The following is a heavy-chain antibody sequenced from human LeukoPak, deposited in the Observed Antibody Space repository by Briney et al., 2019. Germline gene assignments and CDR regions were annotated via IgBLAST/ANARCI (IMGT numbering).Heavy chain of an antibody. CDR1: EFTFSSYS. V-gene: IGHV3-21*01. Sequence: PGGSLRLSCAASEFTFSSYSMNWVRQAPGKGLEWVSSISSSSTYIYYADSVKGRFTISRDNAKNSLYLQMNTLRTEDTAIYYCASLLEGSCSWPFDYWGQGTLVTVSS. CDR3: ASLLEGSCSWPFDY. J-gene: IGHJ4*02. D-gene: IGHD1-26*01. CDR2: ISSSSTYI.